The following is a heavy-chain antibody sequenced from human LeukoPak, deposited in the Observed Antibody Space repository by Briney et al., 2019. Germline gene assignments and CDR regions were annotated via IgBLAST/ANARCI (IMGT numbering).Heavy chain of an antibody. J-gene: IGHJ4*02. Sequence: SETLSLTCAVYGGTFSGYYWSWIRQPPGKGLEWIGEINHSGSTNYNPSLKSRVSISVDTSKNQFSLKLSCVTAADTAVYYCARILLWFGEVTHFDSWGQGTLVTVSS. D-gene: IGHD3-10*01. CDR3: ARILLWFGEVTHFDS. CDR2: INHSGST. CDR1: GGTFSGYY. V-gene: IGHV4-34*01.